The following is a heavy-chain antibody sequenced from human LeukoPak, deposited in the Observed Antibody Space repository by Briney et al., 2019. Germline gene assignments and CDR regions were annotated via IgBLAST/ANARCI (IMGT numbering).Heavy chain of an antibody. CDR1: GFTFSGSA. CDR3: DSGSYSQH. J-gene: IGHJ4*02. D-gene: IGHD1-26*01. Sequence: GGSLRLSCAASGFTFSGSAMHWDRQASGKGLEWVGRIRSKANSYATAYPASVKGSITISRDDSKNTAYLQMNSLKTEDTAVYYCDSGSYSQHWGQGTLVTVSS. V-gene: IGHV3-73*01. CDR2: IRSKANSYAT.